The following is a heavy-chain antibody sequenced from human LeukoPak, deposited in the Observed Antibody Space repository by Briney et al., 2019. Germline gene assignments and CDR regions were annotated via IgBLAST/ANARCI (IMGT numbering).Heavy chain of an antibody. J-gene: IGHJ5*02. D-gene: IGHD1-26*01. Sequence: SVKVSCKASGYTFTSYYMHWVRQAPGQGLEWMGIINPSGGSTSYAQKFQGRVTMTRDTSTSTVYMELSSLRSEDTAVYYCAKDLLRRYSPVVFDPWGQGTLVTVSS. CDR3: AKDLLRRYSPVVFDP. CDR2: INPSGGST. CDR1: GYTFTSYY. V-gene: IGHV1-46*01.